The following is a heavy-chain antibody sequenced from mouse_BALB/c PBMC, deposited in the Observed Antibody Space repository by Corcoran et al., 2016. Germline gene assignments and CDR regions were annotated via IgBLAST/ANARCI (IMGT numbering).Heavy chain of an antibody. J-gene: IGHJ2*01. V-gene: IGHV1-19*01. D-gene: IGHD1-1*01. CDR2: LNPYNGGT. CDR3: AREGLTTGVAWFDY. Sequence: EVQLQQSGPELVKPGASVKMSCKASGYTFTDYYMDWVKQSHGESFEWIGRLNPYNGGTSYNQKFKGKATLTVDKSSSTAYMELNSLTSEDSAVYYCAREGLTTGVAWFDYGGQGTTLTVSS. CDR1: GYTFTDYY.